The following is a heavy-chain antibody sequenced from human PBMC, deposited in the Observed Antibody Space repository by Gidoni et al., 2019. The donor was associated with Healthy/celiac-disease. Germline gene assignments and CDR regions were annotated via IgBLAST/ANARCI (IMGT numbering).Heavy chain of an antibody. Sequence: EVQLVESGGGLVKTGGCLRLSCAASGFTFSSDSMNWVRPAPGKGLEWVSSISSSISYIYYADSVKGRFTISRDNAKNSLYLQMNSLRAEDTAVYYCARHPRDSSGYYYAYNDYWGQGTLVTVSS. J-gene: IGHJ4*02. CDR2: ISSSISYI. D-gene: IGHD3-22*01. CDR1: GFTFSSDS. CDR3: ARHPRDSSGYYYAYNDY. V-gene: IGHV3-21*01.